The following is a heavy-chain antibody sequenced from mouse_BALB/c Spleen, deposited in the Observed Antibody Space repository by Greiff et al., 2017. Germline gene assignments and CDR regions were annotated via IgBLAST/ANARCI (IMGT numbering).Heavy chain of an antibody. CDR1: GFTFSSYG. Sequence: VQLKESGGGLVQPGGSLKLSCAASGFTFSSYGMSWVRQTPDKRLELVATINSNGGSTYYPDSVKGRFTISRDNAKNTLYLQMSSLKSEDTAMYYCARDYYGSPYWYFDVWGAGTTVTVSS. D-gene: IGHD1-1*01. CDR2: INSNGGST. CDR3: ARDYYGSPYWYFDV. V-gene: IGHV5-6-3*01. J-gene: IGHJ1*01.